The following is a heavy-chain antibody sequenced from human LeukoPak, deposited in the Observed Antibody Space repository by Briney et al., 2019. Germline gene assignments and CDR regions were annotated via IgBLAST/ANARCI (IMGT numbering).Heavy chain of an antibody. CDR1: GFMFDDYA. D-gene: IGHD3-10*01. V-gene: IGHV3-9*01. J-gene: IGHJ6*02. Sequence: GGSLRLSCAASGFMFDDYAMHWVRQAPGKGLEWVSGISWNSGSIGYADSVKGRFTISRDNAKNSLYLQMNSLRAEDTALYYCGRDSWVRGPKGYYYGMDVWGQGTTVTVSS. CDR3: GRDSWVRGPKGYYYGMDV. CDR2: ISWNSGSI.